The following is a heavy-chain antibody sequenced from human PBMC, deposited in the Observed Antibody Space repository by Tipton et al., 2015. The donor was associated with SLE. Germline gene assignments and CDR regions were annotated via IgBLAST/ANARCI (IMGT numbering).Heavy chain of an antibody. Sequence: SLRLSCAASGFTFSDHYMDWVRQAPGKGLEWVSSISSSSSYIYYADSVKGRFTISRDNAKNSLYLQMNSLRADDTAVYYCVRGEAVTDYWGQGTLVTVSS. D-gene: IGHD6-19*01. V-gene: IGHV3-21*01. CDR1: GFTFSDHY. CDR3: VRGEAVTDY. CDR2: ISSSSSYI. J-gene: IGHJ4*02.